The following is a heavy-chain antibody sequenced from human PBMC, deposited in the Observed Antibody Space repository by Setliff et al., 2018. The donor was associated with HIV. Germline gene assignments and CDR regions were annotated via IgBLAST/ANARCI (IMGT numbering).Heavy chain of an antibody. CDR1: GYTFTSYD. CDR3: ARSEVRGVMTHYFDY. V-gene: IGHV1-8*01. CDR2: MNPNSGNT. Sequence: GASVKVSCKTSGYTFTSYDINWVRQATGQGLEWMGWMNPNSGNTGYAQKFQGRVTMTRNTSTSTAYMELRSLRSEDTALYYCARSEVRGVMTHYFDYWGQGTLVTVSS. D-gene: IGHD3-10*01. J-gene: IGHJ4*02.